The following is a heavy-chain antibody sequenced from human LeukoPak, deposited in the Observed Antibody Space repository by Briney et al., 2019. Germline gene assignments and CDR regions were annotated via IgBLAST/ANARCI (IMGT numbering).Heavy chain of an antibody. J-gene: IGHJ4*02. CDR2: ISSSSSYT. CDR3: AKAGADI. D-gene: IGHD2-15*01. V-gene: IGHV3-21*01. Sequence: KPGGSLRLSCAASGFTFSSYSMNWVRQAPGKGLEWVSSISSSSSYTYYADSVKGRFTISRDNAKNSLFLQMNSLTVEDTAVYYCAKAGADIWGQGTLVTVSS. CDR1: GFTFSSYS.